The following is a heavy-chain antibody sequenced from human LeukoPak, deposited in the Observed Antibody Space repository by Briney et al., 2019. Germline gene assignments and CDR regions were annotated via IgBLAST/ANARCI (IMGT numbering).Heavy chain of an antibody. Sequence: PSETLSLTCTVSGGSISSYYWSWTRQPPGKGLEWIGYIYYSGSTNYNPSLKSRVTISVDTSKNQFSLKLSSVTAADTAVYYCARAVVGAISNYYYYMDVWGKGTTVTVSS. V-gene: IGHV4-59*01. J-gene: IGHJ6*03. CDR2: IYYSGST. CDR3: ARAVVGAISNYYYYMDV. CDR1: GGSISSYY. D-gene: IGHD1-26*01.